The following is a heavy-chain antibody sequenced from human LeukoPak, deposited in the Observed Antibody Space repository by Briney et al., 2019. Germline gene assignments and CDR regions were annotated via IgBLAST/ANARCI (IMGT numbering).Heavy chain of an antibody. CDR3: ARGSTTVAGIMGY. CDR2: ISYDGSDK. D-gene: IGHD6-19*01. J-gene: IGHJ4*02. V-gene: IGHV3-30*03. CDR1: GFNFSNYG. Sequence: GGSLTLSCAASGFNFSNYGMHWVRQDEGRGLEWVAIISYDGSDKTYSESVKGRFTVSRDNSKNTVYLEMNKLRTEDTAVYYCARGSTTVAGIMGYWGQGTLVTVSS.